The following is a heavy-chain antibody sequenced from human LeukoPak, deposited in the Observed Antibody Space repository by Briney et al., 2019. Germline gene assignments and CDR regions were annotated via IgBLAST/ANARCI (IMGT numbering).Heavy chain of an antibody. Sequence: SETLSLTCTVSGGSISSSSYYWGWIRQPPGKGLEWIGSIYYSGSTYYNPSLKSRVTISVDTSKNQFSLKLNSVTAADTAVYYCARLIRQSRYYFDYWGQGTLVTVSS. D-gene: IGHD4-17*01. J-gene: IGHJ4*02. CDR1: GGSISSSSYY. CDR2: IYYSGST. V-gene: IGHV4-39*07. CDR3: ARLIRQSRYYFDY.